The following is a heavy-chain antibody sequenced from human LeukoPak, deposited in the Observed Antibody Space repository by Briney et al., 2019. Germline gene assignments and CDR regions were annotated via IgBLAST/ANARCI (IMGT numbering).Heavy chain of an antibody. CDR2: ISGSGGST. CDR1: GFTFSSYA. J-gene: IGHJ5*02. V-gene: IGHV3-23*01. Sequence: PGGSLRLSCAASGFTFSSYAMSWVRQAPGKGLEWVSAISGSGGSTYYADSVKGRFTISRDNSKNTLYLQMNSLRAEDTAVYYCAKGMGIQLWVPWFDPWGQGTLVTVSS. D-gene: IGHD5-18*01. CDR3: AKGMGIQLWVPWFDP.